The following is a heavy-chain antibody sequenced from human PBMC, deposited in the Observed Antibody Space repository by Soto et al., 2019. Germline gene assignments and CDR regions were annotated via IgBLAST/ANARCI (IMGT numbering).Heavy chain of an antibody. Sequence: QVQLQESSPGLVKPSQPLSLTCTVSGGSISSGGYYWSWIRQHPGKGLEWIGYIYYSANTHYNPSLKSRVTISADTSKNQFSLKLSSVTAADTAVYYCARSGGNSYYYGMDVWGQGTTVTVSS. J-gene: IGHJ6*02. V-gene: IGHV4-31*02. CDR3: ARSGGNSYYYGMDV. CDR1: GGSISSGGYY. D-gene: IGHD3-10*01. CDR2: IYYSANT.